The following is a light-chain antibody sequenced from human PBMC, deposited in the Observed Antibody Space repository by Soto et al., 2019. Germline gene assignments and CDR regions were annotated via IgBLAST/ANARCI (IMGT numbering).Light chain of an antibody. Sequence: DIQMTQSPSSLSASVGDRVTITCRASQGLRDALGWYQQKPGKAPKRLIYAASSLQSEVPSRFSGSGSGTEFTLTISSLQPEDFATYYCLQHNSYPQTFGQGTKVELK. V-gene: IGKV1-17*01. CDR3: LQHNSYPQT. CDR1: QGLRDA. CDR2: AAS. J-gene: IGKJ1*01.